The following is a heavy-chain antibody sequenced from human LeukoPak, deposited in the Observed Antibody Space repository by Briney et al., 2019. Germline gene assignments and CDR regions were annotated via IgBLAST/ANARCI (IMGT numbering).Heavy chain of an antibody. D-gene: IGHD6-19*01. CDR1: GYTFTSYD. CDR3: AGAYSSGPNWFDP. CDR2: MSPDSGYT. V-gene: IGHV1-8*01. J-gene: IGHJ5*02. Sequence: GASVKVSCKASGYTFTSYDITWVRQATGQGLEWMGWMSPDSGYTGYAQTFQGRVTLTRNTSVSTAFMELSSLRSEDTAVYYCAGAYSSGPNWFDPWGQGTLVTVSS.